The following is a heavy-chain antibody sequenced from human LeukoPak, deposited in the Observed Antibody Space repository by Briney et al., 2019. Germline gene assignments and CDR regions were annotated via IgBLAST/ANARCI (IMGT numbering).Heavy chain of an antibody. CDR3: AKVAKEVATIEDFDY. V-gene: IGHV3-30*18. J-gene: IGHJ4*02. D-gene: IGHD5-12*01. CDR1: GFTFRSYS. Sequence: GGSLRLSCAASGFTFRSYSMNWVRQAPGKGLEWVAAISYDGSKKYYADSVKGRFTVSRDNSKNTLYLQMNSLRAEDTAVYYCAKVAKEVATIEDFDYWGQGTLVTVSS. CDR2: ISYDGSKK.